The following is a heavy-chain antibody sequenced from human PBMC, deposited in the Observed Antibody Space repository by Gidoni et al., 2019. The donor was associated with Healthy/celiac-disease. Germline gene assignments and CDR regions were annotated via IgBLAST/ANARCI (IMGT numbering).Heavy chain of an antibody. Sequence: QVQLVASGGGVVKPGRSLRLSCAASGFTFRISAMHWVRQAPGKGLGWVAVISYDGSNKYYEDSVKGRFTISRDNSKNTLYLQMNSLRAEDTAVYYCARDRGYDFGSGYDWFDPWGQGTLVTVSS. J-gene: IGHJ5*02. CDR2: ISYDGSNK. CDR3: ARDRGYDFGSGYDWFDP. D-gene: IGHD3-3*01. V-gene: IGHV3-30*04. CDR1: GFTFRISA.